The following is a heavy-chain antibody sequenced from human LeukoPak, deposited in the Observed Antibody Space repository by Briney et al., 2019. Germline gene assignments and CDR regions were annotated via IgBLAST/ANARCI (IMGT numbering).Heavy chain of an antibody. CDR1: GGSFSGYY. D-gene: IGHD2-2*01. V-gene: IGHV4-34*01. J-gene: IGHJ5*02. CDR3: ARRKGYCSSTSCSNWFDP. Sequence: SETLSLTCAVYGGSFSGYYWSWIRQPPGKGLEWIGEINHSGSTNYNPSLKSRVTISVDTSKNQSSLKLSSVTAADTAVYYCARRKGYCSSTSCSNWFDPWGQGTLVTVSS. CDR2: INHSGST.